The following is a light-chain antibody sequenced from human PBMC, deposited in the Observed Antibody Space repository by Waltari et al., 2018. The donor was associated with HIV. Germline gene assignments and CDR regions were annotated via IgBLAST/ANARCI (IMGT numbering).Light chain of an antibody. CDR2: DAS. CDR3: QQRSNWPPGFT. V-gene: IGKV3-11*01. Sequence: EIVLTQSPATLSLSPGERATLSCRASQSVSSYLAWYQQKPGQAPRLLIYDASNRATGIPARFSGSVSGTDFTLTISSLEPEDFAVYYGQQRSNWPPGFTFGPGTKVDIK. J-gene: IGKJ3*01. CDR1: QSVSSY.